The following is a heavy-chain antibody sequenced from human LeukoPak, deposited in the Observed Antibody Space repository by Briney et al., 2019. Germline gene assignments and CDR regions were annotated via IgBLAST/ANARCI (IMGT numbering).Heavy chain of an antibody. J-gene: IGHJ3*02. V-gene: IGHV4-34*01. CDR1: GGSFSGYS. D-gene: IGHD2-2*01. Sequence: SETLSLTCAVNGGSFSGYSWSWIRQPPGKGLEWIGEINHSGSTKYNPSLKSRVTISVDTSKKQLSLELSSMTAADTAVYYCARGYCSSTSCYGAAFDIWGQGTMVIVSS. CDR3: ARGYCSSTSCYGAAFDI. CDR2: INHSGST.